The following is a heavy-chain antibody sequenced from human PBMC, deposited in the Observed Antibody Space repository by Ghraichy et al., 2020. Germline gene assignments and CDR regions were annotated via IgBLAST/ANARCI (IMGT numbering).Heavy chain of an antibody. CDR3: ARGGSLDY. Sequence: SQNLSLTCTVSGGSISPYYWSWIRQPPGKGLEWIGYISYTGSTNYNPSLGSRVTISIDASKTQFSLQLRSESAADTGFYYCARGGSLDYWGQGILVTVSS. CDR2: ISYTGST. V-gene: IGHV4-59*01. J-gene: IGHJ4*02. D-gene: IGHD3-10*01. CDR1: GGSISPYY.